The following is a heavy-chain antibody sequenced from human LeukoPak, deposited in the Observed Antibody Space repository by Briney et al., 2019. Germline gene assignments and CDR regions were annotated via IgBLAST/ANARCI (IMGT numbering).Heavy chain of an antibody. CDR2: ISSNGGTI. J-gene: IGHJ4*02. CDR1: GFIFSNYE. V-gene: IGHV3-48*03. D-gene: IGHD1-26*01. CDR3: AKGGSSRKMTVGATLDY. Sequence: PGGSLRLSCAPSGFIFSNYEMNWVRQAPGKGLEWVSYISSNGGTIYYADSVKGRFTVSRDNARDSLHLQLNSLRAEDTAVYYCAKGGSSRKMTVGATLDYWGQGTRVTVSS.